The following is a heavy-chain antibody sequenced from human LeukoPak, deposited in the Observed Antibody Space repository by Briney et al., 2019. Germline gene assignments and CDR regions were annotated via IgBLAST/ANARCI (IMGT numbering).Heavy chain of an antibody. D-gene: IGHD3-3*01. Sequence: PSETLSLTCTVSGGSISSYYWSWIRQPPGKGLEWIGYIYYSGSTYYNPSLKSRVTISVDTSKNQFSLKLSSVTAADTAVYYRARGITIFGVVIGSNWFDPWGQGTLVTVSS. J-gene: IGHJ5*02. CDR2: IYYSGST. V-gene: IGHV4-30-4*08. CDR3: ARGITIFGVVIGSNWFDP. CDR1: GGSISSYY.